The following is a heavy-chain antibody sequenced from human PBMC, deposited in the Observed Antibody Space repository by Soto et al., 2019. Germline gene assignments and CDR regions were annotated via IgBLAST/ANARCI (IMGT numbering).Heavy chain of an antibody. V-gene: IGHV3-48*01. CDR1: GLTFSSYS. CDR2: ISSSSSTI. CDR3: ARDWMTPVL. J-gene: IGHJ2*01. D-gene: IGHD4-17*01. Sequence: GGSLRLSCAASGLTFSSYSMNWVRQAPGKGLEWVSYISSSSSTIYYADSVKGRFTTSRDNAKNSLYLQMNSLRAEDTAVYYCARDWMTPVLWGRGTLVTVSS.